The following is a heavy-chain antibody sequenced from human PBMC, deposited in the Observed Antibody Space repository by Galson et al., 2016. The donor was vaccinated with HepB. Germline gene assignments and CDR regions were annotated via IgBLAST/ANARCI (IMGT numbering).Heavy chain of an antibody. V-gene: IGHV1-18*01. D-gene: IGHD4-17*01. CDR3: ARYDLAVTNPFDF. CDR1: GYSFTSFG. Sequence: SVKVSCKASGYSFTSFGISWVRQAPGQGLEWMGWISASNGKTNFAQQFQGRVTLTTDTSTGTAYMDLRSLRSDDTAAYFCARYDLAVTNPFDFWGQGTVVTVSS. CDR2: ISASNGKT. J-gene: IGHJ4*02.